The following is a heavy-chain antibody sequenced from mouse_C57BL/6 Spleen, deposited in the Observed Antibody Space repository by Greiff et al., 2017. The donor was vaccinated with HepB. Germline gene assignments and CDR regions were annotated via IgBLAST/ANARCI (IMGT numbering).Heavy chain of an antibody. D-gene: IGHD1-1*01. CDR2: IDPSDSET. V-gene: IGHV1-52*01. CDR1: GYTFTSYW. J-gene: IGHJ3*01. Sequence: VQLQQPGAELVRPGSSVKLSCKASGYTFTSYWMHWVKQRSIQGLEWIGNIDPSDSETHYNQKFKDKATLTVDKSSSTAYMQLSSLTSEDSAVYYCAREDYGSREAWFAYWGQGTLVTVSA. CDR3: AREDYGSREAWFAY.